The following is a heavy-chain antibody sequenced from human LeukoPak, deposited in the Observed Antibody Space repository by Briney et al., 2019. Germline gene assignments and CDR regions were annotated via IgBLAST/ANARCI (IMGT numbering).Heavy chain of an antibody. CDR3: AKSIVVVVAATAEFDY. CDR1: GFTFSSYA. J-gene: IGHJ4*02. CDR2: ISGSDGST. Sequence: GGSLRLSCAASGFTFSSYAMSWVRQAPGKGLEWVSAISGSDGSTYYADSVKGRFTISRDNSKNTLYLQMNSLRAEDTAVYYCAKSIVVVVAATAEFDYWGQGTLVTVSS. D-gene: IGHD2-15*01. V-gene: IGHV3-23*01.